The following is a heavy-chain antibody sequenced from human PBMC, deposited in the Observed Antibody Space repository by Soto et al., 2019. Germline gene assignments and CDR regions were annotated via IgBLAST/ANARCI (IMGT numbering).Heavy chain of an antibody. CDR2: MNPNNGNT. CDR3: ARATVVPAYNWFDP. Sequence: GASVKVSCKASGYTFTSYDISWVRQATGQGLEWMGWMNPNNGNTDYAPKFQGRVTMTMNTSIGTAYMELSSLRSEDTAVYYCARATVVPAYNWFDPWGQGTLVTVSS. CDR1: GYTFTSYD. V-gene: IGHV1-8*01. D-gene: IGHD2-2*01. J-gene: IGHJ5*02.